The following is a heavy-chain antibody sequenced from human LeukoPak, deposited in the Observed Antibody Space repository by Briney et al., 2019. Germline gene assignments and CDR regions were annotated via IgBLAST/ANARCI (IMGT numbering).Heavy chain of an antibody. Sequence: PGGSLRLSCVASGFSLSNYWMHWVRQAPGKGLVWISHIKSDGSITTYADSVKGRAIISRDNAKNTLYLQMNSLIAEDTAVYYCARAFPYSSSWSATLDVWGQGTTVTVSS. D-gene: IGHD6-13*01. CDR1: GFSLSNYW. V-gene: IGHV3-74*01. CDR2: IKSDGSIT. CDR3: ARAFPYSSSWSATLDV. J-gene: IGHJ6*02.